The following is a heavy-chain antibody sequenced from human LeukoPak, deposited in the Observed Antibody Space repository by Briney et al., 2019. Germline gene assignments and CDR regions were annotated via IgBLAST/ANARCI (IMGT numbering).Heavy chain of an antibody. CDR1: GGTFSSYA. CDR2: IIPIFGTA. CDR3: ARSLLKGCGYDPFDY. Sequence: SVKVSCKASGGTFSSYAISWVRQAPGQGLEWMGGIIPIFGTANYAQKFQGRVTITADKSTSTAYMELSSLRSEDTAVYYCARSLLKGCGYDPFDYWGQGALVTVSS. D-gene: IGHD5-12*01. V-gene: IGHV1-69*06. J-gene: IGHJ4*02.